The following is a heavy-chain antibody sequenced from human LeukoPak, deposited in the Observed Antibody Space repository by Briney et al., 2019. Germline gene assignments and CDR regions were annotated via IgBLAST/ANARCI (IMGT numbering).Heavy chain of an antibody. J-gene: IGHJ4*02. V-gene: IGHV3-48*01. CDR3: ARRGDSAPFDY. CDR2: ISSSSSTI. D-gene: IGHD3-10*01. Sequence: PGGSLRLSCAASGFTFSSYSMNWLRQAPGKGLEWVSYISSSSSTIYYADSVKGRFTISIHNANNSLYLQINSLRAEDTAVHYCARRGDSAPFDYWGQGTLVTVSS. CDR1: GFTFSSYS.